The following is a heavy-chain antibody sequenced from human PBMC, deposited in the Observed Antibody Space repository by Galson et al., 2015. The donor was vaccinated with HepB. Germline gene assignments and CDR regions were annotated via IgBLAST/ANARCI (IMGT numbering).Heavy chain of an antibody. D-gene: IGHD6-13*01. J-gene: IGHJ5*02. CDR3: ARDKEGSSWYGWYGGWFDP. CDR2: INTNTGNP. V-gene: IGHV7-4-1*02. CDR1: GYTFTSYA. Sequence: SVKVSCKASGYTFTSYAMNWVRQAPGQGLEWMGWINTNTGNPTYAQGFTGRFVFSLDTSVSTAYLQISSLKAEDTAVYYCARDKEGSSWYGWYGGWFDPWGQGTLVTVSS.